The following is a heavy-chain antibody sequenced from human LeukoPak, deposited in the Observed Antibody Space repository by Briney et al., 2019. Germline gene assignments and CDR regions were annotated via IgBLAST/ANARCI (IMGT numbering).Heavy chain of an antibody. J-gene: IGHJ1*01. Sequence: GGTLRLSCAAPGFTFSSYGMSWVRQAPGKGLEWASAISGSGGSTYYADSVKGRFTISRDNSKNTLYLQMNSLRAEDTAVYYCAKDLGASGKGYFQHWGQGTLVTVSS. D-gene: IGHD3-16*01. CDR2: ISGSGGST. V-gene: IGHV3-23*01. CDR3: AKDLGASGKGYFQH. CDR1: GFTFSSYG.